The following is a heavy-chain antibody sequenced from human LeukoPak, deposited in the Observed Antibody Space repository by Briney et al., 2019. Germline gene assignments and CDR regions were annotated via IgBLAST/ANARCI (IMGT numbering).Heavy chain of an antibody. CDR1: GYTLTELS. CDR3: ATGEYYYDSSTLDY. V-gene: IGHV1-24*01. J-gene: IGHJ4*02. D-gene: IGHD3-22*01. Sequence: ASVKVSCKVSGYTLTELSMHWVRQAPGKGLEWMGGFDPEDGETIYAQKFQGRVTMTEDTSTDTAYMELSSLRSEDTAVYYCATGEYYYDSSTLDYWGQGTLVTVSS. CDR2: FDPEDGET.